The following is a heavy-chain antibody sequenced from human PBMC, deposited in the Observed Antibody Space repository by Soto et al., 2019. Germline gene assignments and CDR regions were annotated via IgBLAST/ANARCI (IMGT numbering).Heavy chain of an antibody. J-gene: IGHJ4*02. CDR2: MNPNTGNS. CDR1: GYTFTGYY. V-gene: IGHV1-8*02. CDR3: ARRAETNGWNGFGADKYYFDF. D-gene: IGHD1-1*01. Sequence: ASVKVSCKASGYTFTGYYMHWVRQAPGQGLEWMGWMNPNTGNSGYAQKFQGRVTVTSDTSINTVHMELSSLRSEDTAVYYCARRAETNGWNGFGADKYYFDFWGQGTLVTVSS.